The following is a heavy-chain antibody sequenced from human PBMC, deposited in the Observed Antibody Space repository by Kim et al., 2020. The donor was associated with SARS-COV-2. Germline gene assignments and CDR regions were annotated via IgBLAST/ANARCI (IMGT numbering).Heavy chain of an antibody. CDR2: MNPNSGNT. CDR3: AVWLETNYYYYGMDV. D-gene: IGHD6-19*01. V-gene: IGHV1-8*01. CDR1: GYTFTSYD. J-gene: IGHJ6*02. Sequence: ASVKVSCKASGYTFTSYDINWVRQATGQGLEWMGWMNPNSGNTGYAQKFQGRGTMTRNTSISTAYMELSSLRSEDTAVYYCAVWLETNYYYYGMDVWGQGTTVTVS.